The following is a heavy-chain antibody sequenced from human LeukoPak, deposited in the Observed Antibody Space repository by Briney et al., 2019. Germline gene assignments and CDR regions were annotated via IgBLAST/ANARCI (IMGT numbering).Heavy chain of an antibody. Sequence: GGSLRLSCAASGFSFRDYWMSWVRQAPGKGLEWVADIEPDGSGKTYVDSVKGRFTISRDNAQQSLYLQMDTLTAEDMAVYYCVTSWVRQERDFWGQGTLVTVSS. J-gene: IGHJ4*02. CDR2: IEPDGSGK. CDR1: GFSFRDYW. V-gene: IGHV3-7*01. D-gene: IGHD3-10*01. CDR3: VTSWVRQERDF.